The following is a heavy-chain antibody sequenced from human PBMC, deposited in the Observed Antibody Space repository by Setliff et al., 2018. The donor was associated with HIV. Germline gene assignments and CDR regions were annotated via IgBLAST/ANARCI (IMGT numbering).Heavy chain of an antibody. CDR2: ISPYNGNT. D-gene: IGHD1-26*01. CDR3: ARARLQGIVTAVGPRDNCLDP. Sequence: GASVKVSCKASGYTFKTYGISWVRQAPGHGLEWMGWISPYNGNTDYAPRLLGRVTMTTDTSTSTAYMELRSLSSDDTAVYYCARARLQGIVTAVGPRDNCLDPWGQGTRVTVSS. J-gene: IGHJ5*02. V-gene: IGHV1-18*01. CDR1: GYTFKTYG.